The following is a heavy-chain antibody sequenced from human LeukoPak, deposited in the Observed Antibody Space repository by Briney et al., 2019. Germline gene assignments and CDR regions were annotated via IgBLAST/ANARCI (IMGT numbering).Heavy chain of an antibody. Sequence: GGSLRLSCAASGFTFSSCSMNWVRQAPGKGLEWASSISSSSSYIYYADSVKGRFTISRDNAKNSLYLQMNSLRAEDTAVYYCARDSAGPIDYWGQGTLVTVSS. V-gene: IGHV3-21*01. CDR3: ARDSAGPIDY. CDR1: GFTFSSCS. J-gene: IGHJ4*02. CDR2: ISSSSSYI.